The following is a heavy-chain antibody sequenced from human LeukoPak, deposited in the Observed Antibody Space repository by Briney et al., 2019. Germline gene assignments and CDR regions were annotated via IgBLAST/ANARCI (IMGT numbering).Heavy chain of an antibody. Sequence: ASVKVSCKAPGYTFTGYYMHWVRQAPGQGLEWMGWINPNSGGTNYAQKFQGRVTMTRDTSISTAYMELSRLRSDDTAVYYCARGPERTVTTYYYYYYGMDVWGQGTTVTVSS. CDR1: GYTFTGYY. D-gene: IGHD4-17*01. CDR2: INPNSGGT. V-gene: IGHV1-2*02. J-gene: IGHJ6*02. CDR3: ARGPERTVTTYYYYYYGMDV.